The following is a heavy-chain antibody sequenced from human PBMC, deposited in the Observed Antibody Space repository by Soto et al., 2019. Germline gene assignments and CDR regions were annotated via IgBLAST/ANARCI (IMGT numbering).Heavy chain of an antibody. CDR3: ARVQGPNWTDYYYYGIDV. CDR2: MNPNSGNT. J-gene: IGHJ6*02. V-gene: IGHV1-8*01. CDR1: GYTFTSYD. D-gene: IGHD1-1*01. Sequence: GESLKISCKASGYTFTSYDINWGRQATGQGLEWMGWMNPNSGNTGYAQKFQGRVTMTRNTSISTAYMELSSLRSEDTAVYYCARVQGPNWTDYYYYGIDVWGQGTTVTVSS.